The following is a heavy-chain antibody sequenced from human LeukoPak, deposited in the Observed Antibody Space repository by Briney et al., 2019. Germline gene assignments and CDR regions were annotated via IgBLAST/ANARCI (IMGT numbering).Heavy chain of an antibody. V-gene: IGHV4-59*12. Sequence: PSETLSLTCTVSGGSITSYYWSWIRQPPGKGLEWIGYINDSGSTNYNPSLKSRVTISVDTSKNQFSLNLSSVTAADTAVYYCARGGVGVTTRYWGQGTRVAVSS. CDR3: ARGGVGVTTRY. J-gene: IGHJ4*02. CDR2: INDSGST. D-gene: IGHD1-26*01. CDR1: GGSITSYY.